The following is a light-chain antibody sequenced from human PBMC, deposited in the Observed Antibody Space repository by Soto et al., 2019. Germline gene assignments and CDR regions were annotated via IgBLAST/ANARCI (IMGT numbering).Light chain of an antibody. V-gene: IGLV2-23*01. J-gene: IGLJ1*01. CDR2: KGT. CDR1: DSDVGAYNS. Sequence: QSVRAQPASVSGSPGQSITMSCTGTDSDVGAYNSVSWYQQHPHKAPRLIIYKGTRRPSGISYRFSGSTSGNAASLTISALQADDEADYFCCSSAPESTYVFGTGTKVTVL. CDR3: CSSAPESTYV.